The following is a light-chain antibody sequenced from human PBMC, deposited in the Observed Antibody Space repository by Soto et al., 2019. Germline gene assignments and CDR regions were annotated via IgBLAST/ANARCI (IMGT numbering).Light chain of an antibody. Sequence: ELTQPPSVSVSPGQTAIITCSGDKLGNKYTCWYQQKPGQSPVLVIYQDNKRPSGIPERFSGSNSGNTATLTISGTQAMDEADYYCQAWDSRSYVVFGGGTKVTVL. CDR3: QAWDSRSYVV. CDR2: QDN. CDR1: KLGNKY. V-gene: IGLV3-1*01. J-gene: IGLJ3*02.